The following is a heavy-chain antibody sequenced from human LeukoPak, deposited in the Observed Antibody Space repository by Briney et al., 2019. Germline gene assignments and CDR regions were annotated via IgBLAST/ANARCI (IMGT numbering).Heavy chain of an antibody. D-gene: IGHD2-2*01. CDR3: AREDCSSTSCYFSYYYDMDV. CDR2: IYTSGST. CDR1: GGSISSYY. Sequence: SETLSLTCTVSGGSISSYYWSWIRQPAGKGLEWIGRIYTSGSTNYNPSLKSRVTMSVDTSKNQFSLKLSSVTAADTAVYYCAREDCSSTSCYFSYYYDMDVWGQGTTVTVSS. V-gene: IGHV4-4*07. J-gene: IGHJ6*02.